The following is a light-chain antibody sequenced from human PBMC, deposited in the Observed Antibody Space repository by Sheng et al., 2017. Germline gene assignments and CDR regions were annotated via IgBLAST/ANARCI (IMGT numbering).Light chain of an antibody. V-gene: IGKV3-11*01. CDR1: QGISSW. Sequence: TQSPSSVSASVGDRVTITCRASQGISSWLAWYQQKPGQAPRLLIYDASNRATGIPARFSGSGSGTDFTLTISRLEPEDFAVYYCQQYGNXHVTFGPGTKVDIK. CDR3: QQYGNXHVT. CDR2: DAS. J-gene: IGKJ3*01.